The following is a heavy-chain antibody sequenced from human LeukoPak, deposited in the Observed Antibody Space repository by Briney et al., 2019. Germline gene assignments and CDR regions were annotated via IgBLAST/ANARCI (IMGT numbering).Heavy chain of an antibody. V-gene: IGHV3-30-3*01. Sequence: PGGSLRLSCAASGFTFDDYAMHWVRQAPGKGLEWVAVISYDRTHIYYADSMKGRFTISRDNSKNTLYLQMNSLRAEDTAVYYCARDNTVGAAIEYWGQGTLVTVSS. CDR2: ISYDRTHI. D-gene: IGHD1-26*01. CDR3: ARDNTVGAAIEY. J-gene: IGHJ4*02. CDR1: GFTFDDYA.